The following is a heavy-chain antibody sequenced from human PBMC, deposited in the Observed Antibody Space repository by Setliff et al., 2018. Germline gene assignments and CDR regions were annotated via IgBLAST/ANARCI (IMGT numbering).Heavy chain of an antibody. D-gene: IGHD6-19*01. CDR1: GFTFSGSE. Sequence: GESLTISCAASGFTFSGSEIHWVRQASGKGLEWVGRIRSKADKYATDYGASAKGRFIISRDDSKKTAYLQMSSLRAEDTAMYYCLLPCTSGWYNWVDPWGQGTLVTVLL. CDR2: IRSKADKYAT. J-gene: IGHJ5*02. CDR3: LLPCTSGWYNWVDP. V-gene: IGHV3-73*01.